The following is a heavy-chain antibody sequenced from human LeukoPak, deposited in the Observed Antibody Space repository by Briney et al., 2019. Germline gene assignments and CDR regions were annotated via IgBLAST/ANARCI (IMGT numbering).Heavy chain of an antibody. J-gene: IGHJ4*02. CDR3: ARRNWLGSSGYFDY. Sequence: PSETLSLTCTVSGGSISSYYCSWIRQPPGKGLEWIGYIYYSGSTNYNPSLKSRVTISVDTSKNQFSLKLSSVTAADTAVYYCARRNWLGSSGYFDYWGQGTLVTVSS. V-gene: IGHV4-59*08. D-gene: IGHD6-6*01. CDR2: IYYSGST. CDR1: GGSISSYY.